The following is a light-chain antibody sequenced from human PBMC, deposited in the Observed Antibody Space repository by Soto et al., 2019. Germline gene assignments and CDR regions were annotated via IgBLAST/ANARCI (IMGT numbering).Light chain of an antibody. CDR3: KQYYTTPPA. CDR1: QSVLYSTNNKNY. J-gene: IGKJ1*01. Sequence: DIVMTQSPDSLAVSLGERATINCKSSQSVLYSTNNKNYLAWYQQKPGQPPKLLIYWASTRESGVPDRFSGSGSGTDFTLTISSLQTEDVAVYYCKQYYTTPPAFGQGTKVDI. V-gene: IGKV4-1*01. CDR2: WAS.